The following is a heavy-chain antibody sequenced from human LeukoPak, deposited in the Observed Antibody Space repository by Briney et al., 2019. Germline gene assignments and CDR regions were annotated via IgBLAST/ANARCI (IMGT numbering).Heavy chain of an antibody. J-gene: IGHJ4*02. CDR3: ARDPAWGALDY. D-gene: IGHD7-27*01. CDR1: GFSFSSSW. V-gene: IGHV3-7*03. CDR2: IMVDGSQE. Sequence: PGGSLRLSCAASGFSFSSSWMSWVRQAPGEGLQWVANIMVDGSQEYYVDSVKGRFTISRDNAKNLLYLQTNNLRADDTAVYYSARDPAWGALDYWGQGTLVTVS.